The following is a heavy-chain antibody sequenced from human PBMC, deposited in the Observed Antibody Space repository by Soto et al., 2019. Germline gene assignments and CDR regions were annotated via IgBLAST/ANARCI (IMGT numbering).Heavy chain of an antibody. D-gene: IGHD3-22*01. V-gene: IGHV1-69*13. CDR2: IIPIFGTA. J-gene: IGHJ6*02. CDR3: ARDRRYYESSGHIYYHYGMDF. Sequence: SVKVSCKASGGTFSSYAISWVRQAPGQGLEWMGGIIPIFGTANYAQKFQGRVTITADESTSTAYMELSSLRSEDTAVYYCARDRRYYESSGHIYYHYGMDFWGQGTTVPVSS. CDR1: GGTFSSYA.